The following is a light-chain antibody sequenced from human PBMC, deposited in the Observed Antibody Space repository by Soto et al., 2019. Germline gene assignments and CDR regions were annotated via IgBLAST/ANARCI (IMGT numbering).Light chain of an antibody. J-gene: IGKJ2*01. CDR2: DAS. Sequence: AIQLTQSPSSLSASVGDRVTITCRASQGISSSLAWYQQKPGKAPKLLIYDASSLESGVPSRFSGSGSGTDFTLTISSLQLEAFATYNCQHFNSYPHGYTFGQGTKLEIK. CDR3: QHFNSYPHGYT. CDR1: QGISSS. V-gene: IGKV1-13*02.